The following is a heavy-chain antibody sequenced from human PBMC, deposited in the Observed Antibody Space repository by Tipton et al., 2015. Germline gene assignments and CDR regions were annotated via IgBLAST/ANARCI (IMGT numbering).Heavy chain of an antibody. V-gene: IGHV4-4*02. CDR2: IYHSADA. Sequence: TLSLTCAVSGGSLSSVNWWTWVRQTPGEGLEWIGQIYHSADATYNPSLQSRVTMSVDTSKNQFSLKVTSMTAADAAVYYCARRITRWPSGYYYGVDIWGQGTTVIVSS. D-gene: IGHD2-2*01. CDR3: ARRITRWPSGYYYGVDI. CDR1: GGSLSSVNW. J-gene: IGHJ6*02.